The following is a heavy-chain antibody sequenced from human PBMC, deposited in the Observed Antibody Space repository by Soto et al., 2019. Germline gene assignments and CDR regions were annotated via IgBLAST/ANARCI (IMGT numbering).Heavy chain of an antibody. V-gene: IGHV1-18*01. J-gene: IGHJ4*02. CDR2: ISAYNGNT. Sequence: ASVKGSCKASGYTFTSYGISWVRQAPGQGLEWMGWISAYNGNTNYAQKLQGRVTMTTDTSTSTAYMELRSLRSDDTAVYYCARDRHISAAGRHPLDYWGRGTLVTVSS. CDR1: GYTFTSYG. D-gene: IGHD6-13*01. CDR3: ARDRHISAAGRHPLDY.